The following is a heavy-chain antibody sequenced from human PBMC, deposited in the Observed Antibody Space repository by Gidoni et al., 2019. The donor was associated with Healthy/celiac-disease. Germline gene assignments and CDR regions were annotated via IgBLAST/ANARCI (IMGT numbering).Heavy chain of an antibody. CDR1: GSTVSSYG. Sequence: QVQLVESGGGVVQPGRSLRLSCAASGSTVSSYGMHWVRQAPGKGLEWVAVISNDGSNKDYADSVKGRLTISRDNSKNTLFLQMNSLRAEDTAVYYCARDRGSGWYRLVDYWGQGTLVTVSS. CDR3: ARDRGSGWYRLVDY. V-gene: IGHV3-30*19. CDR2: ISNDGSNK. D-gene: IGHD6-19*01. J-gene: IGHJ4*02.